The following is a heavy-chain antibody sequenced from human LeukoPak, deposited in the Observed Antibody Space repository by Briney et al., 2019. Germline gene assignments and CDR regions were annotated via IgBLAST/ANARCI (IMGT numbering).Heavy chain of an antibody. V-gene: IGHV3-7*01. CDR2: IKPDGSVI. CDR3: VKDRTGTYTLDY. J-gene: IGHJ4*02. D-gene: IGHD3-10*01. Sequence: GGSLRLSCAASGFTFSNYWMAWVRQAPGRGLEWVASIKPDGSVIYYGDSVKGRFTLSRDNTKNSLYLQMNSLRAEDTAVYYCVKDRTGTYTLDYWGQGTLVTVSS. CDR1: GFTFSNYW.